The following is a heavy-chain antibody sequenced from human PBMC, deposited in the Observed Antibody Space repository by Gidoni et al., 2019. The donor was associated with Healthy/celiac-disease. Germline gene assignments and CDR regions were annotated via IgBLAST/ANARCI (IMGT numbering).Heavy chain of an antibody. J-gene: IGHJ5*02. V-gene: IGHV3-30*01. D-gene: IGHD4-17*01. CDR3: ASRTVGPGGFDP. Sequence: QVQLVESGGGVVQPGRSLRLSCAASGFTFSSYAMHWVRQAPGKGLEWVAVISYDGSNKYYADSVKGRFTISRDNSKNTLYLQMNSLRAEDTAVYYCASRTVGPGGFDPWGQGTLVTVSS. CDR2: ISYDGSNK. CDR1: GFTFSSYA.